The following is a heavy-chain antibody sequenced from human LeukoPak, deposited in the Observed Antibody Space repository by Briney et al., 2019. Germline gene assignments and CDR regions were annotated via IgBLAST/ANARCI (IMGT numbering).Heavy chain of an antibody. CDR3: ARAVVSGGSVSMDY. V-gene: IGHV1-24*01. J-gene: IGHJ4*02. D-gene: IGHD2-15*01. CDR2: FDPEDGET. CDR1: GYTLTELS. Sequence: ASVKVSCKVSGYTLTELSMHWVRQAPGKGLEWMGGFDPEDGETIYAQKFQGRVTMTEDTSTDTAYMELSSLRSDDTAVYYCARAVVSGGSVSMDYWGQGTLVTVSS.